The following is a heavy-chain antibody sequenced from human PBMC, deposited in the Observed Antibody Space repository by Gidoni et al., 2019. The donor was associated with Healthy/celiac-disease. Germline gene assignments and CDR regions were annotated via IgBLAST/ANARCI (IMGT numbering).Heavy chain of an antibody. CDR2: IYYSGST. Sequence: QLQLQESGPGLVKPSETLSLTCTVSGGSISSSSYYWGWLRQPPGKGLEWIGSIYYSGSTYYNPSLKSRVTISVDTSKNQFSLKLSSVTAADTAVYYCAREGGIWVVAATRLFDPWGQGTLVTVSS. J-gene: IGHJ5*02. D-gene: IGHD2-15*01. V-gene: IGHV4-39*07. CDR3: AREGGIWVVAATRLFDP. CDR1: GGSISSSSYY.